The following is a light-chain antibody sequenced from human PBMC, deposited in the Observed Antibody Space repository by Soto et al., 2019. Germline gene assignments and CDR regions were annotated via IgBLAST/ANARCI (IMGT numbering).Light chain of an antibody. Sequence: QCALTQPPSASGSPGQSVTISCTGTSSDVGGYNYVSWYQQHPGKAPKLMIFEVNKRPSGVPDRFSGSKSGNTASLTVSGLQAEDEADYYCSSYAGSNNYVFGTGTKVTVL. CDR1: SSDVGGYNY. CDR2: EVN. CDR3: SSYAGSNNYV. V-gene: IGLV2-8*01. J-gene: IGLJ1*01.